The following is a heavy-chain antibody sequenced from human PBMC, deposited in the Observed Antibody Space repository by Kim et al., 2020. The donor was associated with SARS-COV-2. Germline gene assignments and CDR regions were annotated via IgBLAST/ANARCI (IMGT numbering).Heavy chain of an antibody. Sequence: ADSVKGRFTISRDNSKNTLYLQMNSLRAEDTAVYYCARDLWYYDSSGYGYWGQGTLVTVSS. J-gene: IGHJ4*02. D-gene: IGHD3-22*01. V-gene: IGHV3-33*01. CDR3: ARDLWYYDSSGYGY.